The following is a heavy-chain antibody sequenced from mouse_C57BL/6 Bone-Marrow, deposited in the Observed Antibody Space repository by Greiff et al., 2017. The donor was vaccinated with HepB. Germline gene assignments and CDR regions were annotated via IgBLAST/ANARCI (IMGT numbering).Heavy chain of an antibody. J-gene: IGHJ2*01. CDR3: AFYDYDYFDY. D-gene: IGHD2-4*01. V-gene: IGHV1-4*01. Sequence: VQVQQSGAELARPGASVKMSCKASGYTFTSYTMHWVNQRPGQGLEWIGYINPSSGYTKYNQKFKDKATLTADKSSSTAYMQLSSLTSEDSAVYYCAFYDYDYFDYWGQGTTLTVSA. CDR2: INPSSGYT. CDR1: GYTFTSYT.